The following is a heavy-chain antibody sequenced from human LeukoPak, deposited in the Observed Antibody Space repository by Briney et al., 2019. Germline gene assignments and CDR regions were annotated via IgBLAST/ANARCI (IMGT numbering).Heavy chain of an antibody. CDR1: GYSIRSGYL. D-gene: IGHD2-15*01. CDR2: INYSGST. V-gene: IGHV4-38-2*02. CDR3: ARENCSGGSCYFNYYYYYYMDV. Sequence: SETLSLTCTVSGYSIRSGYLWGWIRQPPGKGLEWIGSINYSGSTYDNPSLKSRVTISVDTSKNQFSLKLSSVTAADTAVYYCARENCSGGSCYFNYYYYYYMDVWGKGTTVTVSS. J-gene: IGHJ6*03.